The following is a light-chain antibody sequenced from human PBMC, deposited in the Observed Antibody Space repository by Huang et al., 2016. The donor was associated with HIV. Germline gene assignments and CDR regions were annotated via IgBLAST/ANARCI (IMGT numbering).Light chain of an antibody. CDR3: QQYYASPQT. V-gene: IGKV4-1*01. Sequence: DIVMAQSPGSLAVSLGERATLTCRSSQSLFSTSTNKDYLAWFQQKPGQPPKLLLFWSSTREGGVPDRFSGSGSGTHVTLTIGNLEADDAAIYYCQQYYASPQTFGHGTRV. CDR2: WSS. J-gene: IGKJ1*01. CDR1: QSLFSTSTNKDY.